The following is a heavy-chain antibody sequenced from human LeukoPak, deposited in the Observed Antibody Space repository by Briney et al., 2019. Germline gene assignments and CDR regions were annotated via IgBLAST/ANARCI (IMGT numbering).Heavy chain of an antibody. CDR3: ARRSSGWYSDY. D-gene: IGHD6-19*01. Sequence: PSETLSLTCTVSGGSVSSGNFYWSWLRQPPGKALEWIGYIYYTGSAYYSPSLEGRVRISVDTSKNQFSVKLSSVTAADTAVYYCARRSSGWYSDYWGQGTLVTVSS. CDR1: GGSVSSGNFY. CDR2: IYYTGSA. V-gene: IGHV4-61*01. J-gene: IGHJ4*02.